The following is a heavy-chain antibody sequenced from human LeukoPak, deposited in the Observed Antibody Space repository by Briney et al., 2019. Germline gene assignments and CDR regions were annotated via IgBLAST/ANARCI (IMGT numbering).Heavy chain of an antibody. Sequence: GGSLRLSCAASGFTFINAWMSWVRQAPGKGLEWVGRVKSKTDGGTTDYGAPVKGRFTISRDDSKNTLYLQMNSLKTEDTAVYDCTTDQSAYYDFWSGYYGPFDFWGQGTLVTVSS. CDR1: GFTFINAW. CDR2: VKSKTDGGTT. J-gene: IGHJ4*02. V-gene: IGHV3-15*01. CDR3: TTDQSAYYDFWSGYYGPFDF. D-gene: IGHD3-3*01.